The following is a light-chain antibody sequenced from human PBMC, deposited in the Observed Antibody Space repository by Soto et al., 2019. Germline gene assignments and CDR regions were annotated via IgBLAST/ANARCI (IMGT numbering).Light chain of an antibody. CDR3: LQYQSYWT. Sequence: DIQMTQSPSTLSASVGDRVSITCRASQSISRQLAWYQQKPGKAPNLLIYQASNLETGVPLRFTGSGPGTELTLTISSLKPDDLEPHYNLQYQSYWTFGQGTKVDVK. J-gene: IGKJ1*01. CDR1: QSISRQ. V-gene: IGKV1-5*03. CDR2: QAS.